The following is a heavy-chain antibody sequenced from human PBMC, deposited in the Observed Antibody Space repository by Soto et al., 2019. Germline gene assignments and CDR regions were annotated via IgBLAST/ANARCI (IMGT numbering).Heavy chain of an antibody. J-gene: IGHJ5*02. CDR3: ARGNLGLTVATGWFDP. D-gene: IGHD6-19*01. V-gene: IGHV1-69*05. CDR2: IIPIFGTA. CDR1: GGTFSSYA. Sequence: SVKVSCKASGGTFSSYAISWVRHAPGQGLEWMGGIIPIFGTANYAQKFQGRVTITTDTSTSTAYMELSSLRSDDTAVYYCARGNLGLTVATGWFDPWGQGTLVTVSS.